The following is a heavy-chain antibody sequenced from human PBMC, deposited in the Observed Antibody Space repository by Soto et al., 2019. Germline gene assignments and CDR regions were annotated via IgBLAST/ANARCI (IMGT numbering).Heavy chain of an antibody. CDR1: GFTFNTLA. D-gene: IGHD1-26*01. J-gene: IGHJ4*02. Sequence: QVQLVESGGGVVQPGGSLRLSCAASGFTFNTLAMHWVRQAPGKGLKWVGVISYDGIMQYYADSVKGRFAISRENSKKTLYLQMNSLRADDTAVYYCAKDDGVGTTFRIDYWGQGTLVAVSP. V-gene: IGHV3-30*18. CDR2: ISYDGIMQ. CDR3: AKDDGVGTTFRIDY.